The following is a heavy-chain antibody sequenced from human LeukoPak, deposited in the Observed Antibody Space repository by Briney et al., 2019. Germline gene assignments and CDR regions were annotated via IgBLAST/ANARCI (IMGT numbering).Heavy chain of an antibody. D-gene: IGHD4-23*01. Sequence: GGSLRLSCTASGFTFSDYYMSWIRQTPGKGLEWLSYISTRDNTIQYADSVKGRFTISRDNANNSVFLQMNNLRAEDSAVYYCARGARWAYYFDYWGQGSLVTVSS. CDR2: ISTRDNTI. J-gene: IGHJ4*02. CDR3: ARGARWAYYFDY. CDR1: GFTFSDYY. V-gene: IGHV3-11*01.